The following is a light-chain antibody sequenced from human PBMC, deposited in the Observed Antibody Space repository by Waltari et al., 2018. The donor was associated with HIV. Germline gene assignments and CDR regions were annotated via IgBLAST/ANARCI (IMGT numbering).Light chain of an antibody. CDR3: YSSDSSSKHRGV. V-gene: IGLV3-10*01. CDR2: EDS. Sequence: SYELTQPPSVSVSPGQTARITCSGDALPKKYASWYQQKSGQAPVLVIYEDSKRPSGIPERFSCSSSGTMANWTISGAQVEDEADYYCYSSDSSSKHRGVFGGGAKLTVL. J-gene: IGLJ2*01. CDR1: ALPKKY.